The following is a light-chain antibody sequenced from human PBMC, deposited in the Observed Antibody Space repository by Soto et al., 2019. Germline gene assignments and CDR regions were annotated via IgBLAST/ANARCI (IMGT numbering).Light chain of an antibody. CDR3: SSYTSRDTYV. V-gene: IGLV2-14*01. CDR1: SSDVGGYNF. J-gene: IGLJ1*01. Sequence: QSALTQPASVSGSPGQSITISCTGTSSDVGGYNFVSWYQQHPGKAPKLMIYEVSNRPSGVSYRFSGSQSGNTAFLTISGLQAEDEADYSCSSYTSRDTYVFGTGTKLTVL. CDR2: EVS.